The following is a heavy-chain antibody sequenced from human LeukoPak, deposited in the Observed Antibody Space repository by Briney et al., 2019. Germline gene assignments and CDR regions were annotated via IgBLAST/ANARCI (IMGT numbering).Heavy chain of an antibody. J-gene: IGHJ6*03. CDR1: GYTFTSYA. CDR2: INTNTGNP. V-gene: IGHV7-4-1*02. CDR3: ARDHWMATSHYYYYYYMDV. D-gene: IGHD5-24*01. Sequence: ASVKVSCKASGYTFTSYAMNWVRQAPGQGLEWMGWINTNTGNPTYAQGFTGRFVFSLNTSVSTAYLQISSLKAEDTAVYYCARDHWMATSHYYYYYYMDVWGKGTTVTVSS.